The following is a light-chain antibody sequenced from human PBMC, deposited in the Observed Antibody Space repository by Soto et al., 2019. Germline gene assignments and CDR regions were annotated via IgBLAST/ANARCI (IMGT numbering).Light chain of an antibody. CDR1: SSDVGGYNY. CDR2: DVS. Sequence: LTQPTSVSGSPGQSITISCTGTSSDVGGYNYVSWYQHHPGKAPKLMICDVSDRPSGVSNRFSGSKSGNTASLTISGLQAEDEADYYCSSYTSSSTPWVFGTGTKAPS. V-gene: IGLV2-14*03. J-gene: IGLJ1*01. CDR3: SSYTSSSTPWV.